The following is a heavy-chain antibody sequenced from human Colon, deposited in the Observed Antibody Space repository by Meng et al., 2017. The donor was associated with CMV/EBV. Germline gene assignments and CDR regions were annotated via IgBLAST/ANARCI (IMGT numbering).Heavy chain of an antibody. J-gene: IGHJ4*02. CDR3: TTDRWSDY. V-gene: IGHV3-15*01. D-gene: IGHD4-23*01. CDR2: IKSKTDGGTT. Sequence: GGSLRLSCTVSGASLNNDNSFWGWIRQAPGKGLEWVGRIKSKTDGGTTDYAAPVKGRFTISRDDSKNTLYLQMNSLKTEDTAVYYCTTDRWSDYWGQGTLVTVSS. CDR1: GASLNNDNSF.